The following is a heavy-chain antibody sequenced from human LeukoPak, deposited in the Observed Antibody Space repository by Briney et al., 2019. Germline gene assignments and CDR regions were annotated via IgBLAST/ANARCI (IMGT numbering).Heavy chain of an antibody. CDR2: ISSSSSYI. V-gene: IGHV3-21*01. CDR3: AREGPRGNSQFDY. CDR1: GFTFSSYS. D-gene: IGHD2/OR15-2a*01. J-gene: IGHJ4*02. Sequence: GGSLRLSCAASGFTFSSYSMDWVRQAPGKGLEWVSSISSSSSYIYYADSMKARFTISRDNSKNTLYLQMNSLRAEDTAVYYCAREGPRGNSQFDYWGQGTLVTVSS.